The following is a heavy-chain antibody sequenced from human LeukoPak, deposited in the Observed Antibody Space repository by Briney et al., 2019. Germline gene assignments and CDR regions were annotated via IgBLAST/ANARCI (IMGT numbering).Heavy chain of an antibody. CDR1: GGSISSYY. V-gene: IGHV4-4*07. Sequence: SETLSLTCTVSGGSISSYYWSWIRQPAGKGLEWIGRIYTSGSTNYNPSLKSRVTITLEAYKNKIPLKLSYVTAADTAIYYYSGDSGRWYVYNWFHPWVQGTLVTVSS. J-gene: IGHJ5*02. D-gene: IGHD3-10*01. CDR3: SGDSGRWYVYNWFHP. CDR2: IYTSGST.